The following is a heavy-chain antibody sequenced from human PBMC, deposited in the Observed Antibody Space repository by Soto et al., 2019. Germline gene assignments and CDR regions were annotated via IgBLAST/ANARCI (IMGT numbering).Heavy chain of an antibody. CDR1: GFTFSSYA. Sequence: QVQLVESGGGVVQPGRSLRLSCAASGFTFSSYAMHWVRQAPGKGLEWVAVISYDGSNKYYADSVKGRFTISRDNSKNTLYLQINSLRAEDTAVYYCARDGDYCTNGVCPTYGMDVWGQGTTVTVSS. J-gene: IGHJ6*02. V-gene: IGHV3-30-3*01. CDR2: ISYDGSNK. D-gene: IGHD2-8*01. CDR3: ARDGDYCTNGVCPTYGMDV.